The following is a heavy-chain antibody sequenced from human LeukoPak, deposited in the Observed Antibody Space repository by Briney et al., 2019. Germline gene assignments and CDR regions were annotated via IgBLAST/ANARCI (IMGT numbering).Heavy chain of an antibody. CDR2: MSNDGN. D-gene: IGHD1-26*01. V-gene: IGHV3-30*03. CDR1: GFTLSSYW. CDR3: ARDGGGGGSYPDY. Sequence: GGSLRLSCAASGFTLSSYWMHWVRQAPGKGLEWVAVMSNDGNYYADSEKGRFTISRDDSKNTLYLQMNSLRPEDTAVYYCARDGGGGGSYPDYWGQGTLVTVSS. J-gene: IGHJ4*02.